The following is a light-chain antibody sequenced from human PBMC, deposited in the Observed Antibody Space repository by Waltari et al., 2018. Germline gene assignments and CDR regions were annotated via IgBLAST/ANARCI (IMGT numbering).Light chain of an antibody. CDR1: SSDVGGYNY. J-gene: IGLJ3*02. Sequence: QSALTQPASVSGSHGPSITISCTGTSSDVGGYNYVSWYQQHPGKAPKLLIFDVSYRPSGVSDRFSGSKSGNTASLTISGLQAEDESDYYCCSFTSRSTWVFGGGTKLTVL. CDR2: DVS. CDR3: CSFTSRSTWV. V-gene: IGLV2-14*01.